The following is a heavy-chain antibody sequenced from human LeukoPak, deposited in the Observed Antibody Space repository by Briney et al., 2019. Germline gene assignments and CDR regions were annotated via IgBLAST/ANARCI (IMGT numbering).Heavy chain of an antibody. CDR3: AKGADYEPYYYYYYMDV. CDR2: IGGSGSST. CDR1: GFTFSNYG. J-gene: IGHJ6*03. V-gene: IGHV3-23*01. Sequence: GGSLRLSCAASGFTFSNYGMSWVRQAPGKGLEWVSDIGGSGSSTYYADSVKGRFTISRDNSKNTLYLQMNSLRAEDTAVYYCAKGADYEPYYYYYYMDVWGKGTTVTVSS. D-gene: IGHD4-17*01.